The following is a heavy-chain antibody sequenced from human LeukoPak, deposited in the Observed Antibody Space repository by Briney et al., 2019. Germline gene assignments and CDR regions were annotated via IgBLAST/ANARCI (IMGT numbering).Heavy chain of an antibody. Sequence: SETLSLTCTVSGGSISSYYWSWIRQPPGKGLEWIGYIYYSGSTNYNPSLKSRVTISVDTSKNQFSLKLSPVTAADTAVYYCARHGGTGTPVDYWGQGTLVTVSS. CDR1: GGSISSYY. J-gene: IGHJ4*02. CDR2: IYYSGST. V-gene: IGHV4-59*08. D-gene: IGHD1-1*01. CDR3: ARHGGTGTPVDY.